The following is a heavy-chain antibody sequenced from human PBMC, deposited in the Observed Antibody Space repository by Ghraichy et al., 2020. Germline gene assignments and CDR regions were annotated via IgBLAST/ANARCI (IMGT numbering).Heavy chain of an antibody. D-gene: IGHD3-22*01. CDR2: IYSGGST. Sequence: GGSLRLSCAASGFTVSSNYMSWVRQAPGKGLEWVSVIYSGGSTYYADSVKGRFTISRDNSKNTLYLQMNSLRAEDTAVYYCASNPYDSSGYCVDWGQGTLVTVSS. CDR1: GFTVSSNY. V-gene: IGHV3-53*01. J-gene: IGHJ4*02. CDR3: ASNPYDSSGYCVD.